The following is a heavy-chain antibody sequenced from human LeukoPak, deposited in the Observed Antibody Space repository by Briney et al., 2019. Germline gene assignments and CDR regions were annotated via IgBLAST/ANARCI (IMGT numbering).Heavy chain of an antibody. CDR2: IWYDGSNK. CDR1: GFTFRSYS. J-gene: IGHJ4*02. V-gene: IGHV3-33*08. CDR3: ARSIHYYYFDY. D-gene: IGHD2/OR15-2a*01. Sequence: GGSLRLSCAASGFTFRSYSMNWVRQAPGKGLEWVAVIWYDGSNKYYADSVKGRFTISRDNSKNTLYLQMNSLRAEDTAVYYCARSIHYYYFDYWGQGTLVTVSS.